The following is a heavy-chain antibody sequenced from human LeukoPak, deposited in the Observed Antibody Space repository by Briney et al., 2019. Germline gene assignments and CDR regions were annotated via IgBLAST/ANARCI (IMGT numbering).Heavy chain of an antibody. CDR3: ARRITIFGVVIIDAFDI. CDR1: GYTFTGYY. J-gene: IGHJ3*02. V-gene: IGHV1-2*02. CDR2: INPNSGGT. Sequence: ASVKVSCKASGYTFTGYYMHWVRQAPGQGLEWMGWINPNSGGTNYAQKFQGRVTMTRDTSISTAYMELSGLRSDDTAVYYCARRITIFGVVIIDAFDIWGQGTMVTVSS. D-gene: IGHD3-3*01.